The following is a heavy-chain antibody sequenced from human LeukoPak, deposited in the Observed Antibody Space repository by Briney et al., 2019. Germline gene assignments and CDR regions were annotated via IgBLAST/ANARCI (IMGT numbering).Heavy chain of an antibody. CDR2: ISSSSSYI. D-gene: IGHD2-2*01. CDR3: ARALYCSSTSCSPEYGMDV. Sequence: GGSLRLSCAASGFTFSSYSMNWVRQAPGKGLEWVSSISSSSSYIYYADSVKGRFTISRDNAKNSLYLQMNSLRAEDTAVYYCARALYCSSTSCSPEYGMDVWGQGTTVTVSS. CDR1: GFTFSSYS. J-gene: IGHJ6*02. V-gene: IGHV3-21*01.